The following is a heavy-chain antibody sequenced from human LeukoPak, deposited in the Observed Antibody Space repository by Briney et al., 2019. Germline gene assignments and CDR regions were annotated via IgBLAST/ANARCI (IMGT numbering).Heavy chain of an antibody. CDR2: IKQDGSEK. V-gene: IGHV3-7*01. Sequence: GGSPRLSCAASGFTFSSYWMSWVRQAPGKGLEWVANIKQDGSEKYYVDSVKGRFTISRDNAKNSLYLQMNSLRAEDTAVYYCARDHLSSGWYRDYWGQETLVTVSS. CDR3: ARDHLSSGWYRDY. D-gene: IGHD6-19*01. CDR1: GFTFSSYW. J-gene: IGHJ4*02.